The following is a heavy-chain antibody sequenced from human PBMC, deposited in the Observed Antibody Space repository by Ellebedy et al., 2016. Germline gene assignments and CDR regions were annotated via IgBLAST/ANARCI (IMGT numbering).Heavy chain of an antibody. CDR1: GFTFNDYG. D-gene: IGHD5-18*01. CDR3: AKDSPGYSYGFSRDGMDV. CDR2: ISWNSYNI. J-gene: IGHJ6*02. Sequence: SLKISXAASGFTFNDYGMHWVRQVPGKGLQWVSGISWNSYNIGYADSVKGRFTISSDNAKNYLYLDMTSLRVEDTALYYCAKDSPGYSYGFSRDGMDVWGQGTTVTVSS. V-gene: IGHV3-9*01.